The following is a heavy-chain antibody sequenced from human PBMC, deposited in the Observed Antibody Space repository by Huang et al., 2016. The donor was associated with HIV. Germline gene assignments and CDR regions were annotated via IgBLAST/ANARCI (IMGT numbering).Heavy chain of an antibody. CDR2: VNDRGAT. V-gene: IGHV4-34*02. Sequence: QMQLQQRGAGLLKPSETLSLPCGVSGGSFTGNYLTWIRQAPGKGLEWIGDVNDRGATNYNPSLNGRVTISLDKSNRELSLNLRSVTAADTAVYYCARQWTILEWLLGLDVWGQGTTVIVSS. CDR1: GGSFTGNY. D-gene: IGHD3-3*01. CDR3: ARQWTILEWLLGLDV. J-gene: IGHJ6*02.